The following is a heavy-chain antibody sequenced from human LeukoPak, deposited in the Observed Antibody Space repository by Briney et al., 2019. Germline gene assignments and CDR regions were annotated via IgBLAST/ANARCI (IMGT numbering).Heavy chain of an antibody. CDR1: GFTVSSNY. V-gene: IGHV3-66*01. J-gene: IGHJ4*02. Sequence: GGSLRLSCAASGFTVSSNYMSWVRQAPGKGLEWVSVIYSGGSTYYADSVKGRFTISRDNSKNTLYLQMNSLRAEDTAVYYCVAPLWFGELLGPRKRGDYWGQGTLVTVSS. CDR3: VAPLWFGELLGPRKRGDY. CDR2: IYSGGST. D-gene: IGHD3-10*01.